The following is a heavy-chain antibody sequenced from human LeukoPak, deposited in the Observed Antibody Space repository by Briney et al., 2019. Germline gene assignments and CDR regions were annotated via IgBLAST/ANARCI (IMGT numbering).Heavy chain of an antibody. CDR3: ARDVSVSGMDV. D-gene: IGHD5/OR15-5a*01. J-gene: IGHJ6*02. Sequence: GSLRLSCAASGFTFSSYWMSWVRQAPGKGLEWVANIKQDGSEKYYVDPVKGRFTISRDNAKNSLYLQMNSLRAEDTAIYYCARDVSVSGMDVWGQGTTVTVSS. CDR1: GFTFSSYW. V-gene: IGHV3-7*01. CDR2: IKQDGSEK.